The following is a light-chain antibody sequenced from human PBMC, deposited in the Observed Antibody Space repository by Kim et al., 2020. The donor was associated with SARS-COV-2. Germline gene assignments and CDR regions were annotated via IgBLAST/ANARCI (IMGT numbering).Light chain of an antibody. CDR3: QQYSSYPLA. V-gene: IGKV1-16*02. Sequence: SSLRDRVTIALRASQGISDYSALCQQVPGKAPKSLIYAASSLRREVPSKFSGSGSGTDFTLTIDILESEEVATYYCQQYSSYPLAVGGGTKVDSK. CDR1: QGISDY. J-gene: IGKJ4*01. CDR2: AAS.